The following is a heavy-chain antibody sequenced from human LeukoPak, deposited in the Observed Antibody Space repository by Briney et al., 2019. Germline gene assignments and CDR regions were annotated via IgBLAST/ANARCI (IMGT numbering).Heavy chain of an antibody. Sequence: PSETLSLTCTVSGYSISSGYYWGWIRQPPGKGLEWIGSIYHSGSTYYNPSLKSRVTISVDTSKNQFSLKLSSVTAADTAVYYCASALFDYWGQGTLVTVSS. CDR2: IYHSGST. J-gene: IGHJ4*02. CDR1: GYSISSGYY. CDR3: ASALFDY. V-gene: IGHV4-38-2*02.